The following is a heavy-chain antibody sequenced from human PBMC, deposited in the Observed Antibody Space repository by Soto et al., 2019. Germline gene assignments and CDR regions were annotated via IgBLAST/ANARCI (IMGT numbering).Heavy chain of an antibody. V-gene: IGHV3-30*03. CDR3: TGEVASGY. CDR1: GFTVSSYG. J-gene: IGHJ4*02. D-gene: IGHD2-8*02. Sequence: QVQLVESGGSVVQPGRSLRLSCAVSGFTVSSYGMHWVRQAPGKGLEWVADISRDGGTKFYADSVKGRFTNSKDNSSNTLFLELNSLRGDDMAVYYCTGEVASGYWGQGTLVTVSS. CDR2: ISRDGGTK.